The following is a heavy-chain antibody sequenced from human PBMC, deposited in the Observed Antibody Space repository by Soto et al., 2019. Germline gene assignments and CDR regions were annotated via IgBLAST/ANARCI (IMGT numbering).Heavy chain of an antibody. CDR1: GDSISSGFYS. D-gene: IGHD3-22*01. CDR2: IYNSGTI. V-gene: IGHV4-30-2*01. J-gene: IGHJ4*02. CDR3: ARGSDRNGYYEGFDY. Sequence: SETLSLTCSVSGDSISSGFYSWNWIRQPPGKGLEWIGHIYNSGTINYKPSLKNRNTKSLDMSSNAFSLKQTFVTAAVTAVYYCARGSDRNGYYEGFDYWGQGTLVTVSS.